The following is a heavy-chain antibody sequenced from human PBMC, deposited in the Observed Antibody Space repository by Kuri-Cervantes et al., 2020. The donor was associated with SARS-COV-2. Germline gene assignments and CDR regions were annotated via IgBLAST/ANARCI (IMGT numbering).Heavy chain of an antibody. V-gene: IGHV3-21*01. Sequence: GESLKISCAASGFTFSSYAMHWVRQAPGKGLEWVSSISSSSSYIYYADSVKGRLTISRDNAKNSLYLQMNSLRAEDTAVYYCARDGTELDSYYYYMDVWGKGTTVTVSS. D-gene: IGHD1-1*01. CDR2: ISSSSSYI. CDR1: GFTFSSYA. J-gene: IGHJ6*03. CDR3: ARDGTELDSYYYYMDV.